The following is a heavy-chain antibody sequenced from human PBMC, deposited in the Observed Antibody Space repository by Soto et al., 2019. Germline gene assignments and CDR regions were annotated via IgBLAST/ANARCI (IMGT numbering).Heavy chain of an antibody. CDR3: ARLDSTLNGY. CDR1: GYSFSSYW. V-gene: IGHV5-10-1*01. D-gene: IGHD4-4*01. J-gene: IGHJ4*02. Sequence: GESLKISCKGSGYSFSSYWINWVRQMPGKGLEWMGRIDPSDSYTNYSPSFQGHVTISSDKSIGTAYLQWSSLKASDTAMYYCARLDSTLNGYWGQGTLVTVSS. CDR2: IDPSDSYT.